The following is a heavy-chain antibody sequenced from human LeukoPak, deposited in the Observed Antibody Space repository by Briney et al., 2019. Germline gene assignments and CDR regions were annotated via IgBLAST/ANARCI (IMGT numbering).Heavy chain of an antibody. J-gene: IGHJ4*02. CDR3: ARDHRYYGSGSYYY. CDR2: ISSTDVAT. Sequence: GGSLRLSCAASRFTFSNYAISWVRQAPGKGLEWVSTISSTDVATYYADSVKGRFTISRDNSKNTVDLQMNSLRAEDTAVYYCARDHRYYGSGSYYYWGQGTLVTVSS. CDR1: RFTFSNYA. V-gene: IGHV3-23*01. D-gene: IGHD3-10*01.